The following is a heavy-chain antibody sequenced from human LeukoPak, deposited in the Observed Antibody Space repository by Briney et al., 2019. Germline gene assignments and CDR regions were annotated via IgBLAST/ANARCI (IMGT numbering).Heavy chain of an antibody. Sequence: SVKVSCKASGGTFSSSAISWVRQAPGQGLEWMGGIIPIFGTANYAQKFQGRVTITTDESTSTAYMELSSLRSEDTAVYYCARNDILTGSYCDYYYMDVWGKGTTVTVSS. CDR3: ARNDILTGSYCDYYYMDV. V-gene: IGHV1-69*05. J-gene: IGHJ6*03. D-gene: IGHD3-9*01. CDR1: GGTFSSSA. CDR2: IIPIFGTA.